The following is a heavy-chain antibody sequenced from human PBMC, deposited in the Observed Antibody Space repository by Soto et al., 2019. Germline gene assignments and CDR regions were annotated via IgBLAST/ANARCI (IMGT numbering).Heavy chain of an antibody. CDR3: APVNWNHKRGWPER. Sequence: ASVKVSCKVSGYTFTEVSIHWVRQAPGKGLEWMGGFDPDGGETVYAQKFQGRVRMTEGTSTETAYMEVSSLRPEDTAVYYCAPVNWNHKRGWPERWGQGTMVNVSS. CDR2: FDPDGGET. D-gene: IGHD1-1*01. CDR1: GYTFTEVS. V-gene: IGHV1-24*01. J-gene: IGHJ4*02.